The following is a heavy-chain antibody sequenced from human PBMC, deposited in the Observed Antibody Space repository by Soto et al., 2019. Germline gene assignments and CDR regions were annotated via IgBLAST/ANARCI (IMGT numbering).Heavy chain of an antibody. CDR2: ISAYNGNT. CDR1: GYTFTSYG. Sequence: ASVKVSCKASGYTFTSYGISWVRQAPGQGLEWMGWISAYNGNTNYAQKLQGRVTMTTDTSTSTAYMELRSLRSDDTAVYYCSRDPPIPRKSGSFTELNYFDYWGQGTLVTVS. V-gene: IGHV1-18*01. D-gene: IGHD1-26*01. CDR3: SRDPPIPRKSGSFTELNYFDY. J-gene: IGHJ4*02.